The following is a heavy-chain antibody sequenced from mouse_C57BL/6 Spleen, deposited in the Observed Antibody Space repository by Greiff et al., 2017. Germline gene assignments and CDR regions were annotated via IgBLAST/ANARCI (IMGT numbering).Heavy chain of an antibody. Sequence: EVNVVESGGGLVQPGGSLKLSCAASGFTFSDYGMAWVRQAPRKGPGWVAFISNLAYSIYYADTVTGRFTISRENAKNTLYLEMSSLRSEDTAMYYCARQGPQRGVYFDYWGQGTTLTVSS. CDR2: ISNLAYSI. J-gene: IGHJ2*01. D-gene: IGHD3-3*01. CDR3: ARQGPQRGVYFDY. V-gene: IGHV5-15*01. CDR1: GFTFSDYG.